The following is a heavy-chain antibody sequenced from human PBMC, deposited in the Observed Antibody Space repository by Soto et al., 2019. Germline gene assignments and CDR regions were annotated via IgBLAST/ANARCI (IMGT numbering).Heavy chain of an antibody. CDR2: IKHDGSEK. Sequence: QLVESGGGLVQPGGSLRLSCATSGFTFSNTWMTWVRQAPGKGLEWVANIKHDGSEKYYLDSVKGRYTISRDNAKDSQYLQMNSLRAEDTAVYYCARGGWGYFDSGGYLWFDYWGQGTLVTVSS. CDR3: ARGGWGYFDSGGYLWFDY. D-gene: IGHD3-22*01. J-gene: IGHJ4*02. V-gene: IGHV3-7*03. CDR1: GFTFSNTW.